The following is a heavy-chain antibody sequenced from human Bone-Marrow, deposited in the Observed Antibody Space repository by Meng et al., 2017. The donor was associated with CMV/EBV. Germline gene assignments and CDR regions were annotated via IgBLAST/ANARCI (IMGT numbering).Heavy chain of an antibody. Sequence: GESLKISCAASGFTFSSYAMHWVRQAPGKGLEWVAVISFDGSNKYYADSVKGRFTISRDNSKNTLYLQMNSLRAEDTAVYYCARDLRGCSSTSCYGSRFDSWGQGILVTVSS. J-gene: IGHJ5*01. CDR1: GFTFSSYA. CDR2: ISFDGSNK. V-gene: IGHV3-30-3*01. D-gene: IGHD2-2*01. CDR3: ARDLRGCSSTSCYGSRFDS.